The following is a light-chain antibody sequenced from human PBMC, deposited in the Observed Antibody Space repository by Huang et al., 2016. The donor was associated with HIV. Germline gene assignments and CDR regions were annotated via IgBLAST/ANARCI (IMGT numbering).Light chain of an antibody. V-gene: IGKV2-28*01. J-gene: IGKJ5*01. CDR3: MQALQNPRT. CDR2: LIS. Sequence: IVMTQSPLSLPVTPGEPASISCRSSQSLLHTNGYSYVDWYLQKPGQSPQLLIYLISNRSSGVPDRCSGSGSVLDFTRKISSVEAEDVCIYYCMQALQNPRTFGQGTRLEIK. CDR1: QSLLHTNGYSY.